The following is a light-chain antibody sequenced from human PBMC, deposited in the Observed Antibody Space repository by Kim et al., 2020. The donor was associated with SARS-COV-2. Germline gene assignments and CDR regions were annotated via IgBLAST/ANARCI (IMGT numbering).Light chain of an antibody. J-gene: IGKJ2*01. CDR3: QQYNNWPGT. CDR2: AAS. Sequence: EMVMTQSPATLSVSPGERATLSCRASQSVSSDLAWYQQKPGQAPRLLIYAASIRATGIPARFSGSGSGTEFTLTISILQSEDFAVYYCQQYNNWPGTFGQGTKLE. CDR1: QSVSSD. V-gene: IGKV3D-15*03.